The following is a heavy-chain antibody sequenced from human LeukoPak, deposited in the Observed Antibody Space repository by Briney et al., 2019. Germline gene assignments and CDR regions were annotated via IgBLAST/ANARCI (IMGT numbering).Heavy chain of an antibody. J-gene: IGHJ4*02. Sequence: ASVKVSCKASGYTFTSYDINWVRQATGQGLEWMGIINPSGGSTSYAQKFQGRVTMTRDMSTSTVYMELSSLRSEDTAVYYCARGSRGYNLDYWGQGTLVTVSS. CDR3: ARGSRGYNLDY. D-gene: IGHD1-1*01. V-gene: IGHV1-46*01. CDR2: INPSGGST. CDR1: GYTFTSYD.